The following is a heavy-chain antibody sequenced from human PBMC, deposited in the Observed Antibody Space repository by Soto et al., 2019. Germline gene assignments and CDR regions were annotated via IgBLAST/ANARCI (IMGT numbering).Heavy chain of an antibody. V-gene: IGHV4-59*01. Sequence: QVQLQESGPGLVKPSETLSLTCAVSGDSISSYYCMWIRQPPGKGLESIGYLYYGRSANYNPSLKSRVSLSVDTSTNQCSLTLSYMTAADTAVYYCALRSMAVVPEYWGQGTLVTVSS. CDR3: ALRSMAVVPEY. CDR1: GDSISSYY. J-gene: IGHJ4*02. D-gene: IGHD3-22*01. CDR2: LYYGRSA.